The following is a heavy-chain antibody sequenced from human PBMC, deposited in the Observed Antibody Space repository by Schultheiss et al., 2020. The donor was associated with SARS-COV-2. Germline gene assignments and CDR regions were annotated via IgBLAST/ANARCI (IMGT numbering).Heavy chain of an antibody. Sequence: SQTLSLTCTVSGASINTSLSYWGWIRRPPGKGLEWVVTMYYSGDTYYNPSLKSRVTISVDASKNQFSLKLTSVTAADTAMYYCARHAINSGYLNFVGWVIDYLGQGTLVTVSS. CDR3: ARHAINSGYLNFVGWVIDY. V-gene: IGHV4-39*01. J-gene: IGHJ4*02. CDR1: GASINTSLSY. D-gene: IGHD5-12*01. CDR2: MYYSGDT.